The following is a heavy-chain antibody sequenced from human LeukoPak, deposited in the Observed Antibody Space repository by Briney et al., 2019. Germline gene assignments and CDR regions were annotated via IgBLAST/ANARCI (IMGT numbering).Heavy chain of an antibody. CDR2: IYYSGST. CDR1: GGSFSSYY. J-gene: IGHJ4*02. V-gene: IGHV4-39*07. Sequence: SETPSLTCAVYGGSFSSYYWGWIRQPPGKGLEWIGSIYYSGSTYYNPSLKSRVIISVDTSKNQFSLKLSSVTAADTAVYYCARGYCTNAVCSLGPTQAWGQGTLVTVSS. D-gene: IGHD2-8*01. CDR3: ARGYCTNAVCSLGPTQA.